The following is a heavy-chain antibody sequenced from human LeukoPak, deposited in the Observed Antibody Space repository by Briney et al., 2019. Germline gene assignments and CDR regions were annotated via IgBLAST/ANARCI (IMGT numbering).Heavy chain of an antibody. J-gene: IGHJ4*02. CDR3: AREVGATLVDY. CDR1: GGSISSSSYY. Sequence: PSETLSLTCTVSGGSISSSSYYWGWIRQPPGKGLEWIGSIYYSGCTYYNPSLKSRVTISVDTSKNQFSLKLSSVTAADTAVYYCAREVGATLVDYWGQGTLVTVSS. D-gene: IGHD1-26*01. CDR2: IYYSGCT. V-gene: IGHV4-39*07.